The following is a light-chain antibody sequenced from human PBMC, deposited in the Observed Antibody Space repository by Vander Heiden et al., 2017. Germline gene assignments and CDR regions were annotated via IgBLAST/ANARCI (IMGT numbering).Light chain of an antibody. CDR3: MQGTYWPLT. V-gene: IGKV2-30*01. CDR2: MVS. CDR1: QSLVYNDGNIY. Sequence: DVVMTQSPLSLPVTLGQPASISCRSSQSLVYNDGNIYLSWFQQRPGQSPRRLIYMVSNRDSGVPDRFSGSGSGTDFTLRISRVEAEDVGVYYCMQGTYWPLTFGGGTKVEIK. J-gene: IGKJ4*01.